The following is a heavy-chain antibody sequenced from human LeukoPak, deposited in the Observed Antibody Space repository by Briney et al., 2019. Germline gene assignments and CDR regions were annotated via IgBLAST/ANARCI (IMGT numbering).Heavy chain of an antibody. CDR3: ARHGPLAAAGPNYDAFDI. CDR1: GGSISSYY. D-gene: IGHD6-13*01. CDR2: IYYSGST. V-gene: IGHV4-59*08. Sequence: SETLSLTCTVSGGSISSYYWSWIRQPPGKGLEWIGYIYYSGSTNYNPSLKSRVTISVDTSKNQFSLKPSSVTAADTAVYYCARHGPLAAAGPNYDAFDIWGQGTMVTVSS. J-gene: IGHJ3*02.